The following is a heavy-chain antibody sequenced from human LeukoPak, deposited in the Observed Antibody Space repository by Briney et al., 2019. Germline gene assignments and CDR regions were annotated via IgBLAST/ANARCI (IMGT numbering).Heavy chain of an antibody. D-gene: IGHD3-3*01. Sequence: GGSLRLSCAASGFTFDDYAMHSIRQAPGKGLECVSGISWNSGSIGYAHSVKGRFTISRDNAKNSLYLQMNSLRAEDTALYYCAKDKDFDYYYGMDVWGQGTTVTVSS. CDR2: ISWNSGSI. CDR3: AKDKDFDYYYGMDV. V-gene: IGHV3-9*01. J-gene: IGHJ6*02. CDR1: GFTFDDYA.